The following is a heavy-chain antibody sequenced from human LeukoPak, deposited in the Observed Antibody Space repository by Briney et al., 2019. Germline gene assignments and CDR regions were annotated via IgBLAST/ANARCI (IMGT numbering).Heavy chain of an antibody. CDR2: IYYSGST. J-gene: IGHJ4*02. Sequence: SETLSLTCTVSGGSISSGDYYWSWIRQPPGKGLEWIGYIYYSGSTNYNPSLKSRVTISVDTSKNQFSLKLSSVTAADTAVYYCARGEYYAGDGGWDFDYWGQGTLVTVSS. CDR1: GGSISSGDYY. V-gene: IGHV4-61*08. CDR3: ARGEYYAGDGGWDFDY. D-gene: IGHD2/OR15-2a*01.